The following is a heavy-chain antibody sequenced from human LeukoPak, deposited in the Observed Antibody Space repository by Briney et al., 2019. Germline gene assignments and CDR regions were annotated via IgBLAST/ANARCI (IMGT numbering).Heavy chain of an antibody. CDR2: IWYDGSNK. CDR3: ARDELAVAKKGFLDS. V-gene: IGHV3-33*01. D-gene: IGHD6-19*01. CDR1: GFIFSSYG. J-gene: IGHJ4*02. Sequence: PGRSPRLSCAAPGFIFSSYGMHWVRQAPGKGLEWVAVIWYDGSNKYYADSVKGRFTISRDNSKNTLYLQVNSLRAEDTAVYYCARDELAVAKKGFLDSWGQGTLVTVSS.